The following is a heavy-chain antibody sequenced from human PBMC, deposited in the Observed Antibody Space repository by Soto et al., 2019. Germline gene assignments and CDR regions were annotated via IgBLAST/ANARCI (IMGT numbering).Heavy chain of an antibody. V-gene: IGHV4-31*03. CDR2: IYYSGST. CDR1: GGSISSGGYY. D-gene: IGHD3-22*01. CDR3: ARHDYYDSSAAIDY. Sequence: QVQLQESGPGLVKPSQTLSLTCTVSGGSISSGGYYWSWIRQHPGKGLEWIGYIYYSGSTYYSPSLKSRVTISVDTSKNQFSLKLSSVTAADTAVYYCARHDYYDSSAAIDYWGQGTLVTVSS. J-gene: IGHJ4*02.